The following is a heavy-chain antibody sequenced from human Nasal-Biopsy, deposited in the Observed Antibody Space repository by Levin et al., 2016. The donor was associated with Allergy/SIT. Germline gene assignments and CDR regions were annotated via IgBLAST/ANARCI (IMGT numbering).Heavy chain of an antibody. CDR2: VYAGGNS. D-gene: IGHD1-14*01. CDR1: GASVTSGNFY. V-gene: IGHV4-61*03. J-gene: IGHJ3*02. CDR3: ARVKSIATPDPYDVFDI. Sequence: SETLSLTCSVSGASVTSGNFYWSWVRQSPGKGLEWLGYVYAGGNSNYNPSLKGRVTISLDTSKNHFSLNLHSVTAADTAVYYCARVKSIATPDPYDVFDIWGQGTVVTVSS.